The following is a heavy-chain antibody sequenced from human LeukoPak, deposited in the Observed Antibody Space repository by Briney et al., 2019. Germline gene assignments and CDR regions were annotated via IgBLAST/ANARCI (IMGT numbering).Heavy chain of an antibody. CDR3: ARGGSSWFFYSFYFDY. J-gene: IGHJ4*02. V-gene: IGHV4-4*02. Sequence: SETLSLTCGVSGDYISSTNWWSWVRQSPGEGLEWIGSIFYTGNSKYNPSLKSRVAMSVDKSKNQFSLKLESLSAADTAVYYCARGGSSWFFYSFYFDYWGQGALVTVSS. CDR2: IFYTGNS. CDR1: GDYISSTNW. D-gene: IGHD6-13*01.